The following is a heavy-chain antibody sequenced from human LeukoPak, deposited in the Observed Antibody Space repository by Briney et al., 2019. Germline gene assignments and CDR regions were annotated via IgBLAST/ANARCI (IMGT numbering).Heavy chain of an antibody. D-gene: IGHD3-16*01. CDR2: IYYSGST. V-gene: IGHV4-30-4*08. J-gene: IGHJ4*02. CDR3: ATRMGGYDYSPYYFDY. Sequence: SETLSLTCTVSGGSISSGSYYWSWIRQPAGKGLEWIGYIYYSGSTYYNPSLKSRVTISVDTSKNQFSLKLSSVTAADTAVYYCATRMGGYDYSPYYFDYWGQGTLVTVSS. CDR1: GGSISSGSYY.